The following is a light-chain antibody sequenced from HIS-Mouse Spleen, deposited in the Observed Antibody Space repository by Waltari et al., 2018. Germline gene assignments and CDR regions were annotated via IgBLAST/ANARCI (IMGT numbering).Light chain of an antibody. CDR3: NSRDSSGNHLV. CDR1: SLRSNY. Sequence: SSELTQDPAVSVALGQTVRITCQGASLRSNYASWYQQKPGQATVLVLDGKNNRPPGIPDRFSGSSSRNTASLTITGAQAEDEADYYCNSRDSSGNHLVFGGGTKLTVL. CDR2: GKN. V-gene: IGLV3-19*01. J-gene: IGLJ3*02.